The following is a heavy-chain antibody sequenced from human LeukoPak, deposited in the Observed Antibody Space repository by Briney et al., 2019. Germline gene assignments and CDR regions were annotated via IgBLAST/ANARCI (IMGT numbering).Heavy chain of an antibody. D-gene: IGHD1-7*01. CDR3: ARGGWNYVFNY. CDR2: ITSSGSTI. J-gene: IGHJ4*02. CDR1: GFTFNTYE. V-gene: IGHV3-48*03. Sequence: PGGSLRLSCAASGFTFNTYEMNWVRQAPGKGLEWVSYITSSGSTIYYADYVKGRFTISRDNGKNSLYLQMNSLGAEDTAVYYCARGGWNYVFNYWGQGTLVTVSS.